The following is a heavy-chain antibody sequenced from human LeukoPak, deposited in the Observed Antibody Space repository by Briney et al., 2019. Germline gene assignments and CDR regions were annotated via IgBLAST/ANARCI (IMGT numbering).Heavy chain of an antibody. V-gene: IGHV1-18*01. D-gene: IGHD4-11*01. J-gene: IGHJ4*02. CDR2: ISAYNGNT. CDR1: GYTFTSYG. Sequence: ASXKVSCKASGYTFTSYGISWVRQAPGQGREGMGWISAYNGNTNYAQKLQGRDTITTDTSTSTAYMELRSLRSDDTAVYYCARDHGIRIRTVFGYWGQGTLVTVSS. CDR3: ARDHGIRIRTVFGY.